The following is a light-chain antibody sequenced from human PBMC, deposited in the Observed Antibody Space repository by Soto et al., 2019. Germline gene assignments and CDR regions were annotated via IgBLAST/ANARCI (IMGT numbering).Light chain of an antibody. CDR3: QQYGSSPS. Sequence: EIVLTQSPGTLSLSPGERATLSCRASQSVSSRYLAWYQXXXXQAPRLLMYGASSRATGIPDRFSGSGSGTDFTLTISRLEPEDFAVYYCQQYGSSPSFGQGTRLEIK. J-gene: IGKJ5*01. CDR1: QSVSSRY. CDR2: GAS. V-gene: IGKV3-20*01.